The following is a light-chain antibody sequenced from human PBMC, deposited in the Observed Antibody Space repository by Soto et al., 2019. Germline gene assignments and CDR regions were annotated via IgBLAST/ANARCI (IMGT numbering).Light chain of an antibody. CDR3: QQGYSTPRM. CDR2: AAS. V-gene: IGKV1-39*01. J-gene: IGKJ1*01. Sequence: DIQMTQSPSSLSASVGDRVTITCRASQSISTYLNWYHQKPGKAPKLLIDAASSLQSGVPSRFSGSGSGTDFTLTISSLQPEDFATYYCQQGYSTPRMFGQGTKVDIK. CDR1: QSISTY.